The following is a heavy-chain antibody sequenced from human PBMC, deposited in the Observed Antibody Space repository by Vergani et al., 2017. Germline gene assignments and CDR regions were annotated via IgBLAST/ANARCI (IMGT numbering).Heavy chain of an antibody. V-gene: IGHV4-39*01. D-gene: IGHD2-15*01. CDR2: IYYSGST. CDR3: ARRYCSGGSCYARPNYYYYGMDV. Sequence: QLQLQESGPGLVKPSETLSLTGTVSGGSISSSSYYWGWIRQPPGKGLEWIGSIYYSGSTYYNPSLKSRVTISVDTSKNQFSLKLSSVTAADTAVYYCARRYCSGGSCYARPNYYYYGMDVWGQGTTVTVSS. J-gene: IGHJ6*02. CDR1: GGSISSSSYY.